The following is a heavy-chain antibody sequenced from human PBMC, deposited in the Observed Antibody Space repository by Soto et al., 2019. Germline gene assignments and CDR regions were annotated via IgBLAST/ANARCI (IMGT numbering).Heavy chain of an antibody. CDR1: GGSISSSDYY. CDR2: IYYSGSA. J-gene: IGHJ5*02. CDR3: AREVSPNSRGWYTVLVRWFDP. V-gene: IGHV4-31*03. D-gene: IGHD6-19*01. Sequence: QVQLQESGPGLVKPSQTLSLTGTVSGGSISSSDYYWSWIRQHPGKGLEWMGDIYYSGSAYYNPSLKSRVTISLDTSKSQFSLKLSSVTAADTAVYYCAREVSPNSRGWYTVLVRWFDPWGQGTLVTVSS.